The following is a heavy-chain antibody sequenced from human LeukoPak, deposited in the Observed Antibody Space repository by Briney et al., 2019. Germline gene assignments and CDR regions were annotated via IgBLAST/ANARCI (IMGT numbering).Heavy chain of an antibody. CDR2: IRNSGSGT. CDR1: GFTSSTYT. J-gene: IGHJ4*02. V-gene: IGHV3-23*01. CDR3: AKDMIVLGFASDFDY. Sequence: GGSLRLSCAASGFTSSTYTMSWVRQAPGKGLEWVSTIRNSGSGTYYADSVKGRFTISRDDSRNTLYLQMNSLRAEDTAVYYCAKDMIVLGFASDFDYWGQGTLVTVSS. D-gene: IGHD3-22*01.